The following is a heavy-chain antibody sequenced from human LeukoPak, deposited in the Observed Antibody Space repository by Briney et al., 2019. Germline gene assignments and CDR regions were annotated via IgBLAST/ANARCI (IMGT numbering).Heavy chain of an antibody. CDR1: GGSISTYY. V-gene: IGHV4-59*12. CDR2: IYYTGST. J-gene: IGHJ4*02. D-gene: IGHD6-25*01. CDR3: AREGGFYRPLDY. Sequence: PSETLSLTCTVSGGSISTYYWSWIRQPPGKGLEWIASIYYTGSTNYNPSLKSRVTISVDLSENHVSLKLTSVTAADTAVYYCAREGGFYRPLDYPGQGTLVTVSS.